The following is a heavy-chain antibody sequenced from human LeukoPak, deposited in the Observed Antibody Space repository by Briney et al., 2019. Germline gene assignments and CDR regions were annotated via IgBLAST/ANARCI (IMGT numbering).Heavy chain of an antibody. Sequence: SETLSLTCTVSGNSISSGDNYWSWIRQPAGKGLEWIGRIYTSGSTNYNPSLKSRVTISGDTSKNQFSLRLSSVTAADTAAYYCARASYSYDINGWVPFDYWGQGTLVTVSS. CDR1: GNSISSGDNY. CDR3: ARASYSYDINGWVPFDY. V-gene: IGHV4-61*02. D-gene: IGHD3-22*01. CDR2: IYTSGST. J-gene: IGHJ4*02.